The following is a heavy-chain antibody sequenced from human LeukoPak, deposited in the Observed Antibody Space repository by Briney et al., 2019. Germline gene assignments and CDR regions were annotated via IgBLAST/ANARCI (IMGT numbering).Heavy chain of an antibody. CDR2: INSDGSYT. Sequence: PGGSLRLSCAASGFTFSRYWMHWVRQAPGKGLVWVSRINSDGSYTSYADFVKGRFTISRDNAKNTVYLQMSSLRAEDTAVHYCARICSTTDCLISAWGQGTLVTVSS. D-gene: IGHD2-2*01. J-gene: IGHJ4*02. V-gene: IGHV3-74*01. CDR3: ARICSTTDCLISA. CDR1: GFTFSRYW.